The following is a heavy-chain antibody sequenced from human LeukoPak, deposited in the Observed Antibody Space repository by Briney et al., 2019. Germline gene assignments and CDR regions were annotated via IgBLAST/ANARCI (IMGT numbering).Heavy chain of an antibody. CDR3: TRDRRDAYNDGYLDL. Sequence: GGSLRLSCTASGFPIDEYAMTWVRQAPGRGLEWLGFIRSKSYRETTQDAASVRGRFTISRDDSKSVTYLQMNSLRIEDTAVYFCTRDRRDAYNDGYLDLWGRGTLVSVSS. V-gene: IGHV3-49*04. CDR2: IRSKSYRETT. D-gene: IGHD5-24*01. CDR1: GFPIDEYA. J-gene: IGHJ2*01.